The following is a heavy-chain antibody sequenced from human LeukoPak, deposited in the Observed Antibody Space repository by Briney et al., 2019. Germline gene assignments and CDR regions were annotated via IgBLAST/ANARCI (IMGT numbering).Heavy chain of an antibody. Sequence: GGSLRLSCAASGLTVSDNFMSWVRQAPGRGLEWVSVLYRGGNTYYADSVRGRFTISRDNSKNMVYLQMNSLTAEDTAVYYCARDRIEGATSDFDYWGQGTLVTVSS. D-gene: IGHD2-21*01. V-gene: IGHV3-66*01. CDR3: ARDRIEGATSDFDY. J-gene: IGHJ4*02. CDR2: LYRGGNT. CDR1: GLTVSDNF.